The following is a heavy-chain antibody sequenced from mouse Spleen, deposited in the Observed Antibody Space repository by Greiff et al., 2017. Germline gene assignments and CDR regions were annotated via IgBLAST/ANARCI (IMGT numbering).Heavy chain of an antibody. Sequence: QVQLQQPGAELVKPGASVKLSCKASGYTFTSYWMQWVKQRPGQGLEWIGEIDPSDSYTNYNQKFKGKATLTVDTSSSTAYMQLSSLTSEYSAVYYCARSYSNYLYYYAMDYWGQGTSVTVSS. CDR3: ARSYSNYLYYYAMDY. V-gene: IGHV1-50*01. CDR2: IDPSDSYT. D-gene: IGHD2-5*01. J-gene: IGHJ4*01. CDR1: GYTFTSYW.